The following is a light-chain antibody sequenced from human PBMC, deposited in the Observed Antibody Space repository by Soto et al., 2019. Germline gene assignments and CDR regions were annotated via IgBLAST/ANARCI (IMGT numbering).Light chain of an antibody. CDR3: WSYAGSTPYV. CDR2: EGS. Sequence: QLALNHTASVAGAHGESIPITCTGTNSDVGSYHLVFWYQQDPGKAPKLMIYEGSKRPSGVSNRFSGSKTGNTASLTISGLQAEDEAEYYCWSYAGSTPYVFGTGTKVTVL. CDR1: NSDVGSYHL. J-gene: IGLJ1*01. V-gene: IGLV2-23*01.